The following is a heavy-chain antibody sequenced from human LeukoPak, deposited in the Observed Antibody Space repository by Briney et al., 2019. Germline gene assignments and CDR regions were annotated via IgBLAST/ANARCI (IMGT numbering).Heavy chain of an antibody. J-gene: IGHJ5*02. D-gene: IGHD6-25*01. CDR1: GFTFSSYW. CDR2: IKPDGSEV. Sequence: GGSLRLSCAASGFTFSSYWMSWVRQAPGKGLEWVANIKPDGSEVNYVGSVKGRFTISRDNAQNILYLEMDSLRAEDTALYYCARDQRGADSPYNLFDPWGQGTLVTVSS. V-gene: IGHV3-7*01. CDR3: ARDQRGADSPYNLFDP.